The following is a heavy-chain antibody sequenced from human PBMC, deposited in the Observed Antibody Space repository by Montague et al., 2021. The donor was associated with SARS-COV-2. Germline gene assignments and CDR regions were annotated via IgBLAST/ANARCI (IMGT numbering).Heavy chain of an antibody. CDR3: ARVKWELSVGNVFDI. Sequence: SETLSLTCTVSGGSISSSSYYWAWIRQPPGKGLEWIGSIYHSGSTFYNPSLKRRVSMSVDTSKNQFSLKLSPVTAADTAMYYCARVKWELSVGNVFDIWGQGTMVIVSS. V-gene: IGHV4-39*01. CDR2: IYHSGST. CDR1: GGSISSSSYY. J-gene: IGHJ3*02. D-gene: IGHD1-26*01.